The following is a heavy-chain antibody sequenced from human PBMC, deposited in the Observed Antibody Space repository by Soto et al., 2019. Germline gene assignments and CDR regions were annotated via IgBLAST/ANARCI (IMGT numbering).Heavy chain of an antibody. D-gene: IGHD2-15*01. V-gene: IGHV1-69*02. Sequence: QVQLVQSGAEVKKPGSSVKVFCKASGGTFSSYTISWVRQAPGQGLEWMGRIIPILGIANYAQKFQGRVTITADKSTSTAYMELSSLRCEDTAVYYCALGGSYGMDVWGQGTTVTVSS. J-gene: IGHJ6*02. CDR2: IIPILGIA. CDR3: ALGGSYGMDV. CDR1: GGTFSSYT.